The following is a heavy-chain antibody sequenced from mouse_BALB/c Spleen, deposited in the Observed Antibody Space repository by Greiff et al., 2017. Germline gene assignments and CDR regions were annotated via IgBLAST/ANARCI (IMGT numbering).Heavy chain of an antibody. Sequence: QVQLQQPGAELVRPGASVKLSCKASGYTFTSYWINWVKQRPGQGLEWIGNIYPSDSYTNYNQKFKDKATLTVDKSSSTAYMQLSSPTSEDSAVYYCTRRATAYFDYWGQGTTLTVSS. V-gene: IGHV1-69*02. CDR3: TRRATAYFDY. D-gene: IGHD1-2*01. CDR2: IYPSDSYT. J-gene: IGHJ2*01. CDR1: GYTFTSYW.